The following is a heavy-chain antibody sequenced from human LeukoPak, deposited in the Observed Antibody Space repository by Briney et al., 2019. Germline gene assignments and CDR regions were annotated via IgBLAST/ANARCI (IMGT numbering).Heavy chain of an antibody. CDR3: ARGRGDCSSTSCYIFDY. CDR2: INPNSGGT. V-gene: IGHV1-2*02. CDR1: GYTFTGYY. J-gene: IGHJ4*02. Sequence: ASVKVSCKASGYTFTGYYMHWVRQAPGQGLEWMGWINPNSGGTNYAQKFQGRVTMTRDTSISTAYMELSRLRSDDTAVYYCARGRGDCSSTSCYIFDYWGQGTLVTVSS. D-gene: IGHD2-2*02.